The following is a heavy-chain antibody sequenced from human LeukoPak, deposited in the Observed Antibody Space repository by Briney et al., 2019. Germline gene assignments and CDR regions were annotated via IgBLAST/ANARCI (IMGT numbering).Heavy chain of an antibody. Sequence: GGSLRLSCAASEFTFSSYWMTWVRQAPGKGLEWVADIKQDGSEKYYVDSVKGRFTISRQNAKNSLFLQMNSLRAEDTAVYYCARHRSGGSQDDAFDIWGQGTMVTVSS. CDR3: ARHRSGGSQDDAFDI. CDR1: EFTFSSYW. D-gene: IGHD2-15*01. V-gene: IGHV3-7*01. CDR2: IKQDGSEK. J-gene: IGHJ3*02.